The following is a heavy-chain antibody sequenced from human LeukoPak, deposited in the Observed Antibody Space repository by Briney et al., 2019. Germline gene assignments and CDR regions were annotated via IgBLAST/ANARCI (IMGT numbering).Heavy chain of an antibody. CDR3: AREGHIVPY. D-gene: IGHD2-21*01. V-gene: IGHV4-39*02. Sequence: SETLSLTCTVSGGSISSSSYYWGWIRQPPGMGLEWIGSIYYSGSPYYNPHLKSRVTISVDTSKNQFSLKLSSVTAADTAVYYCAREGHIVPYWGQGTLVTVSS. CDR2: IYYSGSP. CDR1: GGSISSSSYY. J-gene: IGHJ4*02.